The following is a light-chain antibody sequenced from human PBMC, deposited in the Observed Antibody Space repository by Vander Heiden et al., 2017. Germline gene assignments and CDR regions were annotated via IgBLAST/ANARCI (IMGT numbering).Light chain of an antibody. V-gene: IGLV3-21*02. J-gene: IGLJ2*01. Sequence: SYVPTQPPSVSGAPGQTASISCGGKNIATYSVHWYQQKPGQAPVLVVYEDSDRPSGIPARFSGSNSGNTATLTISRVEVGDEADYSCQVWDRTSDHVVFGGGTKLTVL. CDR2: EDS. CDR3: QVWDRTSDHVV. CDR1: NIATYS.